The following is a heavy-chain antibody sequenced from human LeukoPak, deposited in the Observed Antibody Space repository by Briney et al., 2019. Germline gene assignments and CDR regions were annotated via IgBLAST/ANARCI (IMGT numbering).Heavy chain of an antibody. V-gene: IGHV3-7*03. CDR2: IKQDGSEK. CDR1: GFTFSSYW. Sequence: GGSLRLSCAASGFTFSSYWMSWVRQAPGKGLEWVANIKQDGSEKYYVDSVKGRFTISRDNAKNTIYLQMNSLRAEDTAIYYCAKRSSTSSGYFDFWGRGTLVTVSS. D-gene: IGHD3-22*01. J-gene: IGHJ4*02. CDR3: AKRSSTSSGYFDF.